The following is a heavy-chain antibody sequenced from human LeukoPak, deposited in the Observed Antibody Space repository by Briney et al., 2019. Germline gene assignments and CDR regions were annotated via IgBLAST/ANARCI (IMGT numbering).Heavy chain of an antibody. CDR3: ARDLVV. D-gene: IGHD2-2*01. CDR1: GGSFSGYY. V-gene: IGHV4-34*01. CDR2: INHGGST. J-gene: IGHJ4*02. Sequence: SETLSLTCAVYGGSFSGYYWSWIRQPPGKGLEWIGEINHGGSTNYNPSLKSRVTISVDTSKNQFSLKLSSVTAADTAVYYCARDLVVWGQGTLVTVSS.